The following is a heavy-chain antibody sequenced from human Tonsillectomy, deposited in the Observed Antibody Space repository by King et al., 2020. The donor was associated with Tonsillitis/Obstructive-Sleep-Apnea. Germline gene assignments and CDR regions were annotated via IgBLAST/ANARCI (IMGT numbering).Heavy chain of an antibody. CDR1: GFTFSDYY. CDR2: ISSSSSYT. D-gene: IGHD2-15*01. V-gene: IGHV3-11*06. CDR3: ARDRAWGGGSSGAFDI. Sequence: VQLVESGGGLVKPGGSLRLSCAASGFTFSDYYMSWIRQAPGKGLEWVSYISSSSSYTNYADSVKGRFTISRDNAKNSLYLQMNSLRAEDTAVYYCARDRAWGGGSSGAFDIWGQGTMVTVSS. J-gene: IGHJ3*02.